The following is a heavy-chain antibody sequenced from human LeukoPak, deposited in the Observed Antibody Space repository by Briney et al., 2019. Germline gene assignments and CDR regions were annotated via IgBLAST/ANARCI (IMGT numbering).Heavy chain of an antibody. Sequence: SETLSLTCTVSGGSINNYYWSWIRQPPGKGLEWIGYIFDNGNTNYNPSLKSRVTISLDTSKNQFSLKPSSVTAADTAVYYCARARYYYGHYFDYWGQGTLVTVSS. CDR1: GGSINNYY. CDR3: ARARYYYGHYFDY. D-gene: IGHD3-10*01. V-gene: IGHV4-59*01. J-gene: IGHJ4*02. CDR2: IFDNGNT.